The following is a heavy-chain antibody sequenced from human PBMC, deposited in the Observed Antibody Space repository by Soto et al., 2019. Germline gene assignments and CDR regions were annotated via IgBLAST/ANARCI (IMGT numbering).Heavy chain of an antibody. J-gene: IGHJ5*02. V-gene: IGHV1-18*01. Sequence: QVQLVQSGVEVKKPGASVKVSCKASGYTFTSYGISWLRQAPGQGPEWMGWISTYNGNTNYAQKVQGRVTMTTDTSTRTAYMELRSLRSDDTAVYYRARDGASDRRTRGTWFDPWGQGTLVTVSS. CDR3: ARDGASDRRTRGTWFDP. CDR1: GYTFTSYG. CDR2: ISTYNGNT. D-gene: IGHD3-10*01.